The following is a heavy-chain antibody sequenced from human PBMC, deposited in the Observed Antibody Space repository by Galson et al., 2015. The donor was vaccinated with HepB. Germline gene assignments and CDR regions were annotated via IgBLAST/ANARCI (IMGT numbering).Heavy chain of an antibody. CDR2: IYWDDDK. V-gene: IGHV2-5*02. D-gene: IGHD6-19*01. CDR1: GFSLGTSGVG. J-gene: IGHJ6*03. CDR3: AHSFGGHHKIAVAGTEVRYYYMDV. Sequence: PALVKPTQTLTLTCTFSGFSLGTSGVGVGWIRQPPGKALEWLALIYWDDDKRYSPSLKSRLTITKDTSKNQVVLTMTNMDPVDTATYYCAHSFGGHHKIAVAGTEVRYYYMDVWGKGTTVTVSS.